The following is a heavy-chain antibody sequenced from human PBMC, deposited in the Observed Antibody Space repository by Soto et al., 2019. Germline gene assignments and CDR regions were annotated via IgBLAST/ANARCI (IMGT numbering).Heavy chain of an antibody. CDR2: ISYDGSNK. CDR3: ARDLNYYDSSGYYYGMDV. J-gene: IGHJ6*02. Sequence: GGSLRLSCAASGFTVSSNYMSWVRQAPGKGLEWVAVISYDGSNKYYADSVKGRFTISRDNSKNTLYLQMNSLRAEDTAVYYCARDLNYYDSSGYYYGMDVWGQGTTVTVSS. D-gene: IGHD3-22*01. V-gene: IGHV3-30-3*01. CDR1: GFTVSSNY.